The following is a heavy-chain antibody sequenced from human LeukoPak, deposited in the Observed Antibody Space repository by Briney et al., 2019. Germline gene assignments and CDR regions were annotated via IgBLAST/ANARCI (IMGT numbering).Heavy chain of an antibody. CDR1: GYTFTSYD. J-gene: IGHJ6*03. D-gene: IGHD6-13*01. CDR2: MNPNSGNT. CDR3: ARAEESSSWGYYYYMDV. V-gene: IGHV1-8*03. Sequence: ASVKVSCKASGYTFTSYDINWVRQATGQGLEWMGWMNPNSGNTGYAQKFQGRVTITRNTSISIAYMELSSLRSEDTAVYYCARAEESSSWGYYYYMDVWGKGTTVTVSS.